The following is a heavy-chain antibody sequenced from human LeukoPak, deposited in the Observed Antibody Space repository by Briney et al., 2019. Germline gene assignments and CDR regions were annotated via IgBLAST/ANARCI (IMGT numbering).Heavy chain of an antibody. CDR2: IYIGGST. J-gene: IGHJ4*02. V-gene: IGHV3-53*01. CDR3: ARGGYGSSTYYNKFDF. Sequence: GGSLRLSCAASGFTVSSAYMTWVRQASGKGLEWVSVIYIGGSTYYPDSVKGRFTISRDNSRNTLYLQINSLRTEDTAVYYCARGGYGSSTYYNKFDFWGQGALVTVS. CDR1: GFTVSSAY. D-gene: IGHD3-10*01.